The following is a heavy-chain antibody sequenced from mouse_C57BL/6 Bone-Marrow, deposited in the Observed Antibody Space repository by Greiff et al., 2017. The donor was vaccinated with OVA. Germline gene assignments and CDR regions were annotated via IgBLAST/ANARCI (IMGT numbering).Heavy chain of an antibody. CDR3: TRSHYGNYDDY. V-gene: IGHV1-5*01. CDR1: GYTFTSYW. Sequence: VQLQQSGTVLARPGASVKMSCKTSGYTFTSYWMHWVKQRPGQGLEWIGAIYPGNSDTSYYQKFKGKAKLTAVTSASTAYMELSSLTNEDSAVYYCTRSHYGNYDDYWGQGTTLTVSS. CDR2: IYPGNSDT. D-gene: IGHD2-1*01. J-gene: IGHJ2*01.